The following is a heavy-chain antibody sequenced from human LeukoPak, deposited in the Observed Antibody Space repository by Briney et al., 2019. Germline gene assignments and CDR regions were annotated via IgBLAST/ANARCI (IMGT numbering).Heavy chain of an antibody. Sequence: ASVKVSCKASGYTFTSFGISWVRQAPGQGLEWMGWIGAYNGNTKYGQKLQGRVTMTTDTSTSTAYMELRSLRSDDAAVYYSARDQMNIAAAGAYFDYWGQGTLVTVSS. CDR2: IGAYNGNT. J-gene: IGHJ4*02. D-gene: IGHD6-13*01. V-gene: IGHV1-18*01. CDR3: ARDQMNIAAAGAYFDY. CDR1: GYTFTSFG.